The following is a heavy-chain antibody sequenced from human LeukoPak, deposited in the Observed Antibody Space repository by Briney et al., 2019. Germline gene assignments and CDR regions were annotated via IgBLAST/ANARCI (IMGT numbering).Heavy chain of an antibody. D-gene: IGHD3-10*01. V-gene: IGHV1-18*01. CDR3: ARDLDITMVRGVIQDY. Sequence: ASVKVSCKASGYTFTSYGISWVRQAPGQGLEWMGWISAYNGNTNYAQKLQGRVTMTTDTSTSTAYMELRSLRSDDTAVYYCARDLDITMVRGVIQDYWGQGTLVTVSS. CDR1: GYTFTSYG. J-gene: IGHJ4*02. CDR2: ISAYNGNT.